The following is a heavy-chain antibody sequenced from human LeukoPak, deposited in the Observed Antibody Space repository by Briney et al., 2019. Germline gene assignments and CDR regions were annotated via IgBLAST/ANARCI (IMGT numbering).Heavy chain of an antibody. D-gene: IGHD3-10*02. CDR1: GFPFSSYG. Sequence: GGSLRLPCLASGFPFSSYGMHWVRRAPGKGLEWMTFIRFDGSKIYYADSVKGRFTISRDNAKNSLYLQMNSLRAEDTAVYYCAELGITMIGGVWGKGTTVTISS. J-gene: IGHJ6*04. V-gene: IGHV3-30*02. CDR2: IRFDGSKI. CDR3: AELGITMIGGV.